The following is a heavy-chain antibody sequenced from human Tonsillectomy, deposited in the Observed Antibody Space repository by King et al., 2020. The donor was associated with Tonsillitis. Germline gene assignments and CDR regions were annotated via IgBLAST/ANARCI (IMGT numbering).Heavy chain of an antibody. CDR1: GYKFTIYW. D-gene: IGHD3-3*01. J-gene: IGHJ4*02. Sequence: VQLVESGAEVKKPGESLKISCQGTGYKFTIYWIAWVRQMPGKGLEWMGLIHPGASDIRYSPSFEGQVSISADKSTNTAYLQWNSLKASDTAMYYCARREGFWGGYYGRWGQGTLVTGSS. V-gene: IGHV5-51*03. CDR3: ARREGFWGGYYGR. CDR2: IHPGASDI.